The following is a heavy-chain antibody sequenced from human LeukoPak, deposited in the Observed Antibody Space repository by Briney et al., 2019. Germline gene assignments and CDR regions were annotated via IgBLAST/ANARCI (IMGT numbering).Heavy chain of an antibody. J-gene: IGHJ3*02. D-gene: IGHD4-17*01. CDR2: IYYSGST. CDR3: ARDLTTVTTAHDAFDI. V-gene: IGHV4-59*01. CDR1: GGSISSYY. Sequence: SETLSLTCTVSGGSISSYYWSWIRQPPGKGLEGIGYIYYSGSTNYNPSLKSRVTISVDTSKNQFSLKLSSVTAADTAVYYCARDLTTVTTAHDAFDIWGQGTMVTVSS.